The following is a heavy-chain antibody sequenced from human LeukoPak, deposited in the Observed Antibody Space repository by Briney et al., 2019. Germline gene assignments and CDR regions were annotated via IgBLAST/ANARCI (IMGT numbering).Heavy chain of an antibody. CDR3: ARDAAVPGHGFGP. D-gene: IGHD2-15*01. V-gene: IGHV3-33*01. CDR2: IWYDGSNK. J-gene: IGHJ5*02. Sequence: QPGRPLRLSCAASGFTFSSYGMHWVRQAPGKGLEWVAVIWYDGSNKYYADSVKGRFTISRDNSKNTLYLQMNSLRAEDTAVYYCARDAAVPGHGFGPWGQGTLVTVSS. CDR1: GFTFSSYG.